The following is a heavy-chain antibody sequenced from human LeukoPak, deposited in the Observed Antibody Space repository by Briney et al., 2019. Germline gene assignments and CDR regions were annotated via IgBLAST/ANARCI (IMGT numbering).Heavy chain of an antibody. V-gene: IGHV1-46*01. CDR3: TGGVYCSSTSCYSSDYYYYYYMDV. D-gene: IGHD2-2*01. Sequence: ASVKVSCKASGYTFTSYYMHWVRQAPGQGLEWMGIINPSGGSTSYAQKFQGRVTMTRDMSTSTVYMELSSLRSEDTAVYYCTGGVYCSSTSCYSSDYYYYYYMDVRGKGTTVTISS. CDR1: GYTFTSYY. J-gene: IGHJ6*03. CDR2: INPSGGST.